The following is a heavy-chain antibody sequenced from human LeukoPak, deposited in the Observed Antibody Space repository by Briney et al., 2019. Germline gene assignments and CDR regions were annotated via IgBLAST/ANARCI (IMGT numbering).Heavy chain of an antibody. CDR1: GFTFSSYA. Sequence: GGSLRLSCAASGFTFSSYAMHWVRQAPGKGLEWVAVISYDGSNKYYADSVKGRFTISRDNSKNTLYLQMNSLRDEDTAVYYCARDYYFDYWGQGTLVTVSS. CDR2: ISYDGSNK. J-gene: IGHJ4*02. V-gene: IGHV3-30-3*01. CDR3: ARDYYFDY.